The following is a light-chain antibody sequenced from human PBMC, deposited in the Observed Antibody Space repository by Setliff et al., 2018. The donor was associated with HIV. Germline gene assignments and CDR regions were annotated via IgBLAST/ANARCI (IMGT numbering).Light chain of an antibody. CDR1: SSDVGGYSH. V-gene: IGLV2-14*01. Sequence: QSVLTQPASVSGSPGQSITISCTGTSSDVGGYSHVSWYQQHPGKAPKLIIYEVRNRPSGVSNRFSGSKSGNTASLTISGLQAEDEADYYCSSYAITNTLPFGTGTKGTV. CDR2: EVR. CDR3: SSYAITNTLP. J-gene: IGLJ1*01.